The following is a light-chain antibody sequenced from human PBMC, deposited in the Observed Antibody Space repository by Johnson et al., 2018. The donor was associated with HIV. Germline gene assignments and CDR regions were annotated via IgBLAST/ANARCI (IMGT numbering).Light chain of an antibody. CDR2: ENH. J-gene: IGLJ1*01. CDR3: ETWDTSLSAGV. V-gene: IGLV1-51*02. Sequence: QSALTQPPSVSAAPGQKVTIFCSGSSSNIGNNYVSWYQQVPGPAPKLLIYENHKRPSGIPDRFSGSKSGTSATLGITGLQTGDEADYYCETWDTSLSAGVFGTGTKVTVL. CDR1: SSNIGNNY.